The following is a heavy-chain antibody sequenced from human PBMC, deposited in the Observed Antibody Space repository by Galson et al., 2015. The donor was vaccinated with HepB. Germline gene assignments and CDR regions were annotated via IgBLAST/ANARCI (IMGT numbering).Heavy chain of an antibody. J-gene: IGHJ4*02. V-gene: IGHV4-59*01. CDR1: GGSISSYY. CDR3: ARAAPPYYGDYFDY. D-gene: IGHD4-17*01. CDR2: IYSSGST. Sequence: LSLTCTVSGGSISSYYWNWIRQPPGKGLEWIGYIYSSGSTYYNPSLKSRVTMSVDTSKNQFSLRLSSVTAADTAVYYCARAAPPYYGDYFDYWGQGTQVTVSS.